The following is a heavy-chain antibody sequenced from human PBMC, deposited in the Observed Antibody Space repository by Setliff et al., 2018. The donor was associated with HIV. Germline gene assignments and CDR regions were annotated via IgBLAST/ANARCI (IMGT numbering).Heavy chain of an antibody. V-gene: IGHV4-34*01. Sequence: SETLSLTCAFYGGSLNGFYWSWIRQYPGKGLEWIGEINHSGSTNYNPSLKSRVTIRVDTSKNQFSLEVTAVTAADTAVYYCVRGWDDKVSTIWAPYYYYMDVWGKGTTVTVSS. J-gene: IGHJ6*03. CDR3: VRGWDDKVSTIWAPYYYYMDV. D-gene: IGHD5-12*01. CDR1: GGSLNGFY. CDR2: INHSGST.